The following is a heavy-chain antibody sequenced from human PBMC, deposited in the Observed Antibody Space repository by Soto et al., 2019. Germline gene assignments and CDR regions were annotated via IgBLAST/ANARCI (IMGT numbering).Heavy chain of an antibody. J-gene: IGHJ4*02. CDR3: ARVQHPAYFDY. V-gene: IGHV3-21*01. CDR1: GFTFSTYW. D-gene: IGHD3-10*01. CDR2: ISSSSSYI. Sequence: GGSLRLSCAVSGFTFSTYWMHWVRQAPGKGLVWVSSISSSSSYIYYADSVKGRFTISRDNAKNSLYLQMNSLRAEDTAVYYCARVQHPAYFDYWGQGTPVTVSS.